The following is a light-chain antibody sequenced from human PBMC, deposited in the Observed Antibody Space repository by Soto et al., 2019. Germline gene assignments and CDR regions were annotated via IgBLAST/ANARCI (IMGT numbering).Light chain of an antibody. CDR1: QAISTW. J-gene: IGKJ1*01. V-gene: IGKV1D-12*01. CDR3: QQANSFPRT. CDR2: AAS. Sequence: DIQMTQSPSSVSASVGDRVTITCRASQAISTWLAWYQQKPGKALKLRIYAASNLQPGIPSRFSGSASGKDFTLNISSLQPEDFATNYCQQANSFPRTFGQGTKVEIK.